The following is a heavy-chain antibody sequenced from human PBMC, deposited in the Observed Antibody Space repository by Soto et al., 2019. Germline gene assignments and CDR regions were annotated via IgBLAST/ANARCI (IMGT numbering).Heavy chain of an antibody. Sequence: GGSLRLSCAASGFTFSSYAMSWVRQAPGKGLEWVPAISGSGGSTYYADSVKGRFTISRDNSKNTLYLQMNSLRAEDTAVYYCAKSRGMIVVVITYYDYWGQGTLVTVSS. D-gene: IGHD3-22*01. J-gene: IGHJ4*02. CDR2: ISGSGGST. CDR1: GFTFSSYA. CDR3: AKSRGMIVVVITYYDY. V-gene: IGHV3-23*01.